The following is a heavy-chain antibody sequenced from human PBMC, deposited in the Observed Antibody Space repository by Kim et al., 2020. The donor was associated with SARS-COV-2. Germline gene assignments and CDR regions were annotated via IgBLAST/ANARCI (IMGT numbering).Heavy chain of an antibody. J-gene: IGHJ4*01. CDR3: ARHISCAGYAGPELPD. Sequence: SETLSLTCTVSGGSISYYYWSWIRQPPGKGLEWIGYINYIEKNYNPSLKSRVTISLDTSKNQFSLRLSSVTAADTAEYYCARHISCAGYAGPELPDWGHGTLVTVSS. D-gene: IGHD2-2*01. V-gene: IGHV4-59*08. CDR2: INYIEK. CDR1: GGSISYYY.